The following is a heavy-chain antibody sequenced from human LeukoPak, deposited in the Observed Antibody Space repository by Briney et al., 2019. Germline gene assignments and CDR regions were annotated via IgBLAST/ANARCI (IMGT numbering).Heavy chain of an antibody. CDR2: IYLGDSDT. CDR1: GFQYDNCC. Sequence: PGESLKISIEGHGFQYDNCCLGRERLTPGKGLEWMGFIYLGDSDTRNIPSFQGQVTLSGDKSISAAYLQLSSPRAEDTAIYYRTRSDHFKDAYDIWGQGTMVTVSS. J-gene: IGHJ3*02. D-gene: IGHD1-14*01. CDR3: TRSDHFKDAYDI. V-gene: IGHV5-51*01.